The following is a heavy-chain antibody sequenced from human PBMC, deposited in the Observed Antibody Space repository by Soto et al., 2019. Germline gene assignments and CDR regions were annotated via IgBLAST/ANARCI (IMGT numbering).Heavy chain of an antibody. CDR2: IYWDDDK. J-gene: IGHJ4*02. D-gene: IGHD1-1*01. Sequence: QVTLEESGPTRVKPTQTLTLTCTFSGFSLATSGVGVGWVRQPPGKALERLALIYWDDDKRYSPSLRSRLTVTKETSRNQVGLTMTNKDPVDTATYYCAHRVGLQGNWNGGYFDFWGQGALVTVSS. V-gene: IGHV2-5*02. CDR3: AHRVGLQGNWNGGYFDF. CDR1: GFSLATSGVG.